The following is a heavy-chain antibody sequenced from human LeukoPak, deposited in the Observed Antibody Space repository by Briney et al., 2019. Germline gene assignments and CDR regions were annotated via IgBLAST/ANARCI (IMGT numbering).Heavy chain of an antibody. CDR3: ATNHREAVAGYFGH. CDR2: ISFEGSDK. V-gene: IGHV3-30*03. Sequence: GGSLRLSCAASGFTFNNYGMHWVRQAPGKGLEWVAVISFEGSDKSYADSVKGRFTISRDNSKNTLYLQMNSLRAEDTAVYYCATNHREAVAGYFGHWGQGTLVTVSS. CDR1: GFTFNNYG. J-gene: IGHJ4*02. D-gene: IGHD6-19*01.